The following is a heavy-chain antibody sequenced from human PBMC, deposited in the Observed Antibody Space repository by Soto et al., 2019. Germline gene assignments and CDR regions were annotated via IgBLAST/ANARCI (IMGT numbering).Heavy chain of an antibody. V-gene: IGHV1-8*01. J-gene: IGHJ6*02. CDR2: MNPNSGKI. CDR1: GYTFTNYD. Sequence: ASVKVSCKASGYTFTNYDINWVRQATGQGPEYMGWMNPNSGKIGYVQKFQGRVTMTSNTSISTAYMELSSLRSDDTAVYYCARSPTSDYDFWSGYSQPSPGMDVWG. CDR3: ARSPTSDYDFWSGYSQPSPGMDV. D-gene: IGHD3-3*01.